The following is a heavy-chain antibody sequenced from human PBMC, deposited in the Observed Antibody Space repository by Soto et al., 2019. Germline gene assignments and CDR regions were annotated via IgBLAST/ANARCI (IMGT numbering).Heavy chain of an antibody. CDR3: AREKTSYGMDV. V-gene: IGHV1-8*01. Sequence: QVQLVQSGAEVKKPGASVKVSCKASGYTFTSYDINWVRQATGQGLERMGWMNHNSGNTGNAQKFQGRVTMTRYTSISTEYMELRSMRFVDTAVYYCAREKTSYGMDVWGQGNTVTVSS. CDR1: GYTFTSYD. J-gene: IGHJ6*02. CDR2: MNHNSGNT.